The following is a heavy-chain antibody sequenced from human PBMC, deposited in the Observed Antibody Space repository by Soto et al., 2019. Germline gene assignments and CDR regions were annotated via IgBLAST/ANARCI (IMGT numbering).Heavy chain of an antibody. V-gene: IGHV4-34*01. CDR2: INHSGST. J-gene: IGHJ6*02. CDR3: AREEVPQWFNRGYYGVDV. Sequence: QVQLQQWGAGLLRPSETLSLTCAVYGGSFSGYYWTWIRQPPGKGLEWIGDINHSGSTNYNSSLTSRVTISVDTSKNQLSLSLKSVTAADTAVYYCAREEVPQWFNRGYYGVDVWGQGTTVTVSS. CDR1: GGSFSGYY. D-gene: IGHD7-27*01.